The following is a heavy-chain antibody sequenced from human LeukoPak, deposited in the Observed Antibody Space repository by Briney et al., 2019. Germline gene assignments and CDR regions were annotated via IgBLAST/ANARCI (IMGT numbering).Heavy chain of an antibody. D-gene: IGHD3-9*01. V-gene: IGHV3-23*01. Sequence: PGGSLRLSCGASGFTLSIYAMSWVRHDRGKGLEEVSDISGSGGSTYYADSEKGRFTNTRDNSKNTLYLQMNSLRAEDTAVYYCVKDSITRYYILTGYVDYWGQGTLVTVSS. CDR2: ISGSGGST. J-gene: IGHJ4*02. CDR1: GFTLSIYA. CDR3: VKDSITRYYILTGYVDY.